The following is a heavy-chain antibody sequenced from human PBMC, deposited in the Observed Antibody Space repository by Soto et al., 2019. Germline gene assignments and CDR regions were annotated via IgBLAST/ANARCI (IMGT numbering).Heavy chain of an antibody. V-gene: IGHV4-61*08. CDR1: GGSISSGGYS. CDR3: ARATYHGGKFDY. D-gene: IGHD2-15*01. Sequence: SETLSLTCAVSGGSISSGGYSWSGLRQPPGKGLEWIGYIYYSGSTNYNPSLKSRVTTSVDTSKNQFSLKLSSVTAADTAVYYCARATYHGGKFDYWGQGTLVTVSS. CDR2: IYYSGST. J-gene: IGHJ4*02.